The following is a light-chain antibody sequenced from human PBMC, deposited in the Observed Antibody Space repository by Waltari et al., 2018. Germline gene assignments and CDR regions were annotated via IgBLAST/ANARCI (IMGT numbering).Light chain of an antibody. Sequence: SYELTQPPSVSVSPGQTANITCSGDKLGNKYVCWFQQKPGQSPLLVIFQNNRRPSGIPERCSGSNAGSTATLTISGTQVMDEAGFYCQAWDSSTAVFGSGTKVTVL. CDR2: QNN. CDR3: QAWDSSTAV. J-gene: IGLJ1*01. CDR1: KLGNKY. V-gene: IGLV3-1*01.